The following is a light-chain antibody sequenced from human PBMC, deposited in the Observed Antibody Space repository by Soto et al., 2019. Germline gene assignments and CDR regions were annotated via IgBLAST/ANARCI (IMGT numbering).Light chain of an antibody. CDR3: QQYGSAPWT. Sequence: EIVLTQSPGTLSLSPGERATLSCRASQSVNNNYLAWYQHKPGQSPRLLIYAESNRARGIPGRFGGSGSGTDFTLTVSRLEPEDFAVYYCQQYGSAPWTFGQETKVEI. J-gene: IGKJ1*01. CDR2: AES. CDR1: QSVNNNY. V-gene: IGKV3-20*01.